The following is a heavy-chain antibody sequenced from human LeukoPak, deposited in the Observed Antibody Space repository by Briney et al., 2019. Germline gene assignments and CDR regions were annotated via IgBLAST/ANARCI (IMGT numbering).Heavy chain of an antibody. D-gene: IGHD1-26*01. CDR1: GYTFTSYG. CDR2: ISAYNGNT. J-gene: IGHJ4*02. V-gene: IGHV1-18*01. Sequence: GASVNVSCKASGYTFTSYGISWVRQAPGQGLEWMGRISAYNGNTNYAQKLQGRLPITTDTSTTTAYMELRSLRSDDTAVYYCARSPCSWSYYGYWGQGTLVTVSS. CDR3: ARSPCSWSYYGY.